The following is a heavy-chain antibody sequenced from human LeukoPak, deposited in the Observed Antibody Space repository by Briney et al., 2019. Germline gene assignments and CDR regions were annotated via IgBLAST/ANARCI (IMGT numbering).Heavy chain of an antibody. Sequence: GGSLRLSCAASGFTFSSYAMSWVRQAPGKGLEWVSAISGSGGSTYYADSVKGRFTIPRDNSKNTLYLQMNSLRAEDTAVYYCAKDERDYGDLFDYWGQGTLVTVSS. V-gene: IGHV3-23*01. CDR3: AKDERDYGDLFDY. CDR2: ISGSGGST. D-gene: IGHD4-17*01. CDR1: GFTFSSYA. J-gene: IGHJ4*02.